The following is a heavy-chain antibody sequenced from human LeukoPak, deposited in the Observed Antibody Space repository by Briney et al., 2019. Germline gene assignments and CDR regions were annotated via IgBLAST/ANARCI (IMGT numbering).Heavy chain of an antibody. Sequence: ASETLSLTCTISAGSISSNAYYWSWIRQPPGKGLECIGYISYTGSTYYTPSLKSRVTISVDTSKNQFSLKLSSVTAADTAVYYCARMVRGIMTAFDIWGQGTMVTVSS. D-gene: IGHD3-10*01. CDR2: ISYTGST. CDR1: AGSISSNAYY. J-gene: IGHJ3*02. V-gene: IGHV4-30-4*01. CDR3: ARMVRGIMTAFDI.